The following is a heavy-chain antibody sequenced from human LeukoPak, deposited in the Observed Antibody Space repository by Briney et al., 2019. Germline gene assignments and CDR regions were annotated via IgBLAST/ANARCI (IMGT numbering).Heavy chain of an antibody. Sequence: SETLSLTCAVSGYSISSGFYWGWIRQPPGKGLEWIGNIYHSGSTYYNPSLKSRVTLSVDTSKNQFSLKLSSVTAAGTAVCYCASLNNYVPVYWGQGTLVTVSS. D-gene: IGHD4-11*01. V-gene: IGHV4-38-2*01. CDR1: GYSISSGFY. CDR3: ASLNNYVPVY. J-gene: IGHJ4*02. CDR2: IYHSGST.